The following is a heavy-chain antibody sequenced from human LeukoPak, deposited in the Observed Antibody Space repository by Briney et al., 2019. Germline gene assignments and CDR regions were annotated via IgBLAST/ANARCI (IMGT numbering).Heavy chain of an antibody. J-gene: IGHJ4*02. CDR1: GGSISSSSYY. Sequence: SSETLSLTCTVSGGSISSSSYYWGWIRQPPGKGLEWIGSIYYSGSTYYNPSLKSRVTISVDTSKNQFSLKLSSVTAADTAVYYCARYMVRGVWEDYFDYWGQGTLVTVSS. CDR3: ARYMVRGVWEDYFDY. V-gene: IGHV4-39*01. D-gene: IGHD3-10*01. CDR2: IYYSGST.